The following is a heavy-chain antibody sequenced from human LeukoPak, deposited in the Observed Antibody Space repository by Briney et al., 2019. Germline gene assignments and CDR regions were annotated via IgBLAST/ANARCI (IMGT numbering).Heavy chain of an antibody. J-gene: IGHJ4*02. Sequence: SETLSLTCTFSGGSISSSSYYWGWIRQPPGKGLEWIGSIYYSGSTYYNPSLKSRVTISVDTSKNQFSLKLSSVTAADTAVYYCARQNDYGDSLYYFDYWGQGTLVTVSS. V-gene: IGHV4-39*01. D-gene: IGHD4-17*01. CDR3: ARQNDYGDSLYYFDY. CDR2: IYYSGST. CDR1: GGSISSSSYY.